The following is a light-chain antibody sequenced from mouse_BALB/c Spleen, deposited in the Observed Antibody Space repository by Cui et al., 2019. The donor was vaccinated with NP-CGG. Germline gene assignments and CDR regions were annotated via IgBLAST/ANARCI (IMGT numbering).Light chain of an antibody. V-gene: IGLV1*01. CDR1: TGAGTTSNY. Sequence: QAVVTQESALTTSPGETVTLTLRSSTGAGTTSNYANWVQEKPDHLFTGLIGGTNNRAPGVPARFSGSLIGDKAALTITGAQTEDEAIYFCALWYSNHWVFGGGTKLTVL. J-gene: IGLJ1*01. CDR3: ALWYSNHWV. CDR2: GTN.